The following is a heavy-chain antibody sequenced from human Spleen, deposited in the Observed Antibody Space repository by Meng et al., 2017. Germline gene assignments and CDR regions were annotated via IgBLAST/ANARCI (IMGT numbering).Heavy chain of an antibody. D-gene: IGHD4-11*01. CDR1: GFTFSTVG. CDR2: ISSTGGAT. Sequence: EAQLVEAGGDLVKPGGSLRLSCAASGFTFSTVGMNWVRQAPGKGLEWVSTISSTGGATYYADSVKGRLTISRDNSKNTLYLQMNSLRAEDTAVYYCVPRTTYFDSWGLGTLVTVSS. V-gene: IGHV3-23*04. CDR3: VPRTTYFDS. J-gene: IGHJ4*02.